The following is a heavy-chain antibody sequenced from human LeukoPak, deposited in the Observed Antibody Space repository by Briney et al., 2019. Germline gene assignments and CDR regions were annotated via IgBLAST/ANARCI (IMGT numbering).Heavy chain of an antibody. Sequence: GGSLRLSCAASGFTFSSYWMSWVRQAPGKGLEWVANIKQDGSEKYYVDSVKGRFTVSRDNAKNSLYLQMNSLRAEDTAVYYCASEQVGATFFFDYWGQGTLVTVSS. CDR2: IKQDGSEK. CDR3: ASEQVGATFFFDY. J-gene: IGHJ4*02. CDR1: GFTFSSYW. D-gene: IGHD1-26*01. V-gene: IGHV3-7*01.